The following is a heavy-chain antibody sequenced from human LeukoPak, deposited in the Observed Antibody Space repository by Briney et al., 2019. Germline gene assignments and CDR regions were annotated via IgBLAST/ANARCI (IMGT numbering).Heavy chain of an antibody. J-gene: IGHJ4*02. CDR1: GFTFSSYS. Sequence: QPGGSLRLSCAASGFTFSSYSMNWARQAPGKGLEWVSYISSSGSTIYYADSVKGRFTISRDNAKNSLYLQMNSLRAEDTAVYYCARAPYSSGWYGKGYYFDYWGQGTLVTVSS. V-gene: IGHV3-48*04. D-gene: IGHD6-19*01. CDR3: ARAPYSSGWYGKGYYFDY. CDR2: ISSSGSTI.